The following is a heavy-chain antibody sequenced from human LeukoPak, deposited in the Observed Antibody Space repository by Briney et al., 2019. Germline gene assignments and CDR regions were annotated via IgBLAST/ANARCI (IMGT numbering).Heavy chain of an antibody. D-gene: IGHD5/OR15-5a*01. V-gene: IGHV3-23*01. CDR2: IGGSVVGT. Sequence: GGSLRLSCAASGFSFSSNAMSWVRQAPGKGLEWVSGIGGSVVGTYYVDSVKGRFTISRDNPKNTVYLQMSSLRAEDTAVYYCAKGLRLPDFGGQGARVTVHS. CDR3: AKGLRLPDF. J-gene: IGHJ4*02. CDR1: GFSFSSNA.